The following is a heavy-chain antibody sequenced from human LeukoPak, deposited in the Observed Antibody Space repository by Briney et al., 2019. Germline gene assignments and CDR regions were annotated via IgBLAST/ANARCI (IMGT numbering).Heavy chain of an antibody. V-gene: IGHV4-61*01. CDR2: MYYSGST. CDR3: ASEYRSDSYFDL. D-gene: IGHD6-19*01. J-gene: IGHJ2*01. CDR1: GGSVSRSNYY. Sequence: SETLSLTCNVSGGSVSRSNYYWTWIRQPPGKGLEWIGYMYYSGSTYYNPSLKSRATISIDTSKNQFSLKLSSVTAADTAVYYCASEYRSDSYFDLWGRGTLVTVSS.